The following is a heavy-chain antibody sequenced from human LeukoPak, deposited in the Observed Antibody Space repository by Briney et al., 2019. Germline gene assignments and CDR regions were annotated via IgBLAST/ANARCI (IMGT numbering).Heavy chain of an antibody. V-gene: IGHV4-4*02. CDR2: IYQSGNT. D-gene: IGHD3-10*01. Sequence: PSETLSLTCAVSGGSISSRNWWNWVRQPPGKGLEWIGEIYQSGNTNRNPSLQSRVTISVDTLKNKFSLKLTSVTAADTALYYCARGYYGSGRLDSWGQGILVTVSS. CDR3: ARGYYGSGRLDS. CDR1: GGSISSRNW. J-gene: IGHJ4*02.